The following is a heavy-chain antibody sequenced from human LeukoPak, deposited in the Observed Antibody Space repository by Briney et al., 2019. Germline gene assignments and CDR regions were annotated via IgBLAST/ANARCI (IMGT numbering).Heavy chain of an antibody. CDR1: GFTFSSYG. J-gene: IGHJ4*02. D-gene: IGHD2-2*01. V-gene: IGHV3-23*01. Sequence: GGSLRLSCAASGFTFSSYGMSWVRQAPGKGLEWVSAISGSGGSTYYADSVKGRFTISRDNSKNTLYLQMNSLRAEDAAVYYCAKGPAGSFDYWGQGTLVTVSS. CDR2: ISGSGGST. CDR3: AKGPAGSFDY.